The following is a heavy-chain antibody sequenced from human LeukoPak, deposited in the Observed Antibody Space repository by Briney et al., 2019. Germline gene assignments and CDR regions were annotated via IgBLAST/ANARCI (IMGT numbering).Heavy chain of an antibody. Sequence: GGSLRLSCAVSGFTFGSRWMHWVLQAPGKGLVWVALIKDDGSTTNYADSVKGRFTASRDDAKNTVYLQMSSLRAEDTAVYYCHPLAYVTNWGQGTLVTVSS. D-gene: IGHD2-8*01. J-gene: IGHJ4*02. CDR2: IKDDGSTT. CDR1: GFTFGSRW. CDR3: HPLAYVTN. V-gene: IGHV3-74*01.